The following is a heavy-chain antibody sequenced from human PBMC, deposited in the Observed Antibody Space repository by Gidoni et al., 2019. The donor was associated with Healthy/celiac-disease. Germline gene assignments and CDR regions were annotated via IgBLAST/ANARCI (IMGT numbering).Heavy chain of an antibody. Sequence: QVQLVESGGGLVKPGGSLRLSFAASCSTFRDYYMCLLRQAPGKGLEWVSYISSSSSDTNYADSVKGRFTISRDNAKNSLYLQMNSLRAEDTAVYYCARDVIVVVPAAMLDYYYYGMDVWGQGTTVTVSS. V-gene: IGHV3-11*06. CDR2: ISSSSSDT. J-gene: IGHJ6*02. CDR1: CSTFRDYY. CDR3: ARDVIVVVPAAMLDYYYYGMDV. D-gene: IGHD2-2*01.